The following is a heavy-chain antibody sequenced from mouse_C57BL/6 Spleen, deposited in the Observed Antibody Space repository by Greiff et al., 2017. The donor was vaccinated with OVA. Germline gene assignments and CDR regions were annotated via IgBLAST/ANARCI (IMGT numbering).Heavy chain of an antibody. J-gene: IGHJ4*01. D-gene: IGHD5-1*01. V-gene: IGHV1-81*01. CDR3: ARSGSTYAMDY. CDR2: IYPRSGNT. Sequence: LQESGAELARPGASVKLSCKASGYTFTSYGISWVKQRTGQGLEWIGEIYPRSGNTYYNEKFKGKATLTADKSSSTAYMELRSLTSEDSAVYFCARSGSTYAMDYWGQGTSVTVSS. CDR1: GYTFTSYG.